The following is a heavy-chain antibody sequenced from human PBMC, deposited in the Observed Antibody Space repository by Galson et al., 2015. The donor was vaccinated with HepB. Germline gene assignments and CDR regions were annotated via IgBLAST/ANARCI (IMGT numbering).Heavy chain of an antibody. CDR3: ARVTNWGLFDY. Sequence: SLRLSCAASGFTFGSYAIHWVRQAPGKRLEYVSGISSDGVTTHYGNSVMGRFTISRDDGKNTVYLQMGSLRIEDMAVYYCARVTNWGLFDYWGQGVLVTVSS. J-gene: IGHJ4*02. D-gene: IGHD2-21*01. CDR2: ISSDGVTT. V-gene: IGHV3-64*01. CDR1: GFTFGSYA.